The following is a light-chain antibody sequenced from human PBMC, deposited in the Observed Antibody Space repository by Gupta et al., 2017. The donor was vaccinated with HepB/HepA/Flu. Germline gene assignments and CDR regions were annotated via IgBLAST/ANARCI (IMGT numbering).Light chain of an antibody. CDR1: ASISRY. Sequence: DIQMTQSPSSLSASVGDRVTITCRASASISRYLNWYQQKPGQAPNLLIYAASSRQSGVPSRFSGSGSGTDFTLTISSRQPEDFATYYCQHRHSTPWTFGQGTKVEIK. CDR2: AAS. V-gene: IGKV1-39*01. J-gene: IGKJ1*01. CDR3: QHRHSTPWT.